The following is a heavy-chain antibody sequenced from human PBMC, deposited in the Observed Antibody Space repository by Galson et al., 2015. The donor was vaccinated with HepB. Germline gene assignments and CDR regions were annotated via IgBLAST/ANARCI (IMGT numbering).Heavy chain of an antibody. CDR1: GFSFSNYW. Sequence: SLRLSCAASGFSFSNYWMSWVRQAPGKGLEWVANIKEDGSEKYYVDAVKGRFTISRDNAQNSLSLQMNSLRVEDTAVYYCARGNTTYYDFWSVSYGYYYMDVWGKGTTVTVSS. J-gene: IGHJ6*03. V-gene: IGHV3-7*01. CDR3: ARGNTTYYDFWSVSYGYYYMDV. D-gene: IGHD3-3*01. CDR2: IKEDGSEK.